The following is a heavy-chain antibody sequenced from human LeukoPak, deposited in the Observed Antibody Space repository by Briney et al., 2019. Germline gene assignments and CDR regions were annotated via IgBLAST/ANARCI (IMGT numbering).Heavy chain of an antibody. V-gene: IGHV4-34*01. D-gene: IGHD3-22*01. J-gene: IGHJ4*02. CDR3: ARDHGYVDY. CDR2: INHSGST. Sequence: SETLSLTCAVYGGSFSGYYWSWIRQPPGKGLEWIGEINHSGSTNYNPSLKSRVTISVDTSKNQFSLKLSSVTAADTAVYYCARDHGYVDYWGQGTLVTVSS. CDR1: GGSFSGYY.